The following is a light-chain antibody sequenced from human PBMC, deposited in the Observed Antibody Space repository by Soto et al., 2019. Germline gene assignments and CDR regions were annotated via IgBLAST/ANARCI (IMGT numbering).Light chain of an antibody. CDR1: QSISNH. Sequence: DIQMTQSPSSLSASVGDRVIITCRASQSISNHLNWYQQKPGKAPKLLIFAASSLQSGVPSRFSGSRSGPDFTLTISSLQPDDFATYYCQQYNSYSTFGQGTKVDIK. J-gene: IGKJ1*01. CDR3: QQYNSYST. CDR2: AAS. V-gene: IGKV1-39*01.